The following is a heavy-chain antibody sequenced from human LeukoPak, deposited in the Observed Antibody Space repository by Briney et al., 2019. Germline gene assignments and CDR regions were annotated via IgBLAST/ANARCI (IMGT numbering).Heavy chain of an antibody. Sequence: GASVKVSCKASGYTFTSYDINWVRQATGQGLEWMGWMNPNSDNTGYAQKFQGRVTMTRNTSISTAYMELSSLRSEDTAVYYCARSFCSSTSCYDAFDIWGQGTMVTVSS. V-gene: IGHV1-8*01. J-gene: IGHJ3*02. CDR3: ARSFCSSTSCYDAFDI. CDR2: MNPNSDNT. CDR1: GYTFTSYD. D-gene: IGHD2-2*01.